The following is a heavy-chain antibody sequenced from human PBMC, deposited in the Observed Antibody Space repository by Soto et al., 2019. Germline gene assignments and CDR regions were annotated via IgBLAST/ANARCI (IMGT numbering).Heavy chain of an antibody. J-gene: IGHJ3*02. Sequence: EVQLVESGGGLVKPGGSLRLSCAASGFTFSNAWMSWVRQAPGKGLEWVGRIKSKTDGGTTDYAAPVKGRFTISRDDSKNTLYLQMNSLKTEHTAVYYCTTDLLYSSGWYYDAFDIWGQGTMVTVSS. CDR2: IKSKTDGGTT. D-gene: IGHD6-19*01. CDR3: TTDLLYSSGWYYDAFDI. V-gene: IGHV3-15*01. CDR1: GFTFSNAW.